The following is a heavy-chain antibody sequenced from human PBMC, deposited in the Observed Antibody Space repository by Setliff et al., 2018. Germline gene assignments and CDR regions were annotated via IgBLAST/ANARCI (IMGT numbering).Heavy chain of an antibody. CDR1: GFTFSSYA. CDR2: ISSSSSYI. CDR3: ARDQTPYNWGFNNAFDI. Sequence: GGSLRLSCAASGFTFSSYAMSWVRQAPGKGLEWVSSISSSSSYIYYADSVKGRFTISRDNAKNSLYLQMNSLRAEDTAVYYCARDQTPYNWGFNNAFDIWGQGTMVTVSS. J-gene: IGHJ3*02. D-gene: IGHD7-27*01. V-gene: IGHV3-21*01.